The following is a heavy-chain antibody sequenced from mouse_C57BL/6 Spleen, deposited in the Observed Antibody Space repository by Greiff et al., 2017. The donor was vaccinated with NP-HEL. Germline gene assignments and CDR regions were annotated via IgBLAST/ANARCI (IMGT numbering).Heavy chain of an antibody. CDR3: ASRGSYWYFDV. CDR2: INPNNGGT. J-gene: IGHJ1*03. CDR1: GYTFTDYY. Sequence: EVQLQQSGPELVKPGASVKISCKASGYTFTDYYMNWVKQSHGKSLEWIGDINPNNGGTSYNQKFKGKATLTVDKSSSTAYMELRSLTSEDSAVYYCASRGSYWYFDVWGTGTTVTVSS. D-gene: IGHD1-1*01. V-gene: IGHV1-26*01.